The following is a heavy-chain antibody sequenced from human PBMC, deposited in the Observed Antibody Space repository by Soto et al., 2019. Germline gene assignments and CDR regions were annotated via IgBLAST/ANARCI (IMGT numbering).Heavy chain of an antibody. Sequence: PAGSLTLSCAASGFTFSSYWMSWVRQAPGKGLEWAANIKQDGSENYYVDSVKGRFTISRDNAKNSLYLQMNSPRAEDTAVYYCAGSAPTDYWGQGTLVTVSS. CDR2: IKQDGSEN. CDR3: AGSAPTDY. J-gene: IGHJ4*02. V-gene: IGHV3-7*03. CDR1: GFTFSSYW.